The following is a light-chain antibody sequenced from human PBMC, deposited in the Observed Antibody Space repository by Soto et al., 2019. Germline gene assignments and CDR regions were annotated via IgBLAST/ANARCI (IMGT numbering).Light chain of an antibody. CDR3: QQYNNWPPIT. J-gene: IGKJ5*01. CDR1: RSVNSY. Sequence: EIVSIHSPATLSLSPRESAPLSFRASRSVNSYLAWYQQKPGQAPRLLISDASNRATGIPARFSGSGSGTDFTLTISSLEPEDFAVYYCQQYNNWPPITFGQGTRLEIK. V-gene: IGKV3-11*01. CDR2: DAS.